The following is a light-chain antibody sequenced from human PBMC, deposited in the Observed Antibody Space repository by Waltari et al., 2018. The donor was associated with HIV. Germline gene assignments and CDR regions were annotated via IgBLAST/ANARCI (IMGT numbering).Light chain of an antibody. Sequence: QYALAQPASAYGSPGQSLTFSCTGPSSDIGAYNYVSWYQKHPDKASKVIIYRVKSRPSGVSDRFSGSKSGNTASLTISGLQAEDEADYYCSSYTTSNTYVFGRGTTVSVL. CDR1: SSDIGAYNY. J-gene: IGLJ1*01. CDR2: RVK. CDR3: SSYTTSNTYV. V-gene: IGLV2-14*01.